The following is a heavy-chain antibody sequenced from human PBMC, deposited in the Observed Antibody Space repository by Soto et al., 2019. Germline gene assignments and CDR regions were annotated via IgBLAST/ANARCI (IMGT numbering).Heavy chain of an antibody. D-gene: IGHD2-2*01. Sequence: QVQLVQSGAEVKKPGASVKVSCKASGYTFTSYYIHWVRQAPGQGLEWMGIINPSGGSTSYAQKFQGRVTMTRDTSTSTVYMELSSLRSEDTAVYYCARTRVPADWIDYWGQGTLVTVSS. CDR2: INPSGGST. CDR3: ARTRVPADWIDY. J-gene: IGHJ4*02. CDR1: GYTFTSYY. V-gene: IGHV1-46*01.